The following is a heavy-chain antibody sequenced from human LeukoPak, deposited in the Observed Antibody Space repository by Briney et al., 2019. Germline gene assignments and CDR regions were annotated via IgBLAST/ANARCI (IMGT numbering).Heavy chain of an antibody. Sequence: SETLSLTCAVSGGSISSSNWWTWVRQPPGKGLEWIGEIYHSGSTNYNPSLKSRVTIPVDKSKNQFSLKLSSVTAADTAVYYCARTGDWSYFDYWGQGTLVTVSS. V-gene: IGHV4-4*02. D-gene: IGHD2-21*02. CDR1: GGSISSSNW. CDR2: IYHSGST. CDR3: ARTGDWSYFDY. J-gene: IGHJ4*02.